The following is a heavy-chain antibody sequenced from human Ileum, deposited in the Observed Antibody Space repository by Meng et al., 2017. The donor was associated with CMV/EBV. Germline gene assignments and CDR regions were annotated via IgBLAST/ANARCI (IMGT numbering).Heavy chain of an antibody. V-gene: IGHV3-15*01. D-gene: IGHD1-26*01. CDR1: GFDFTTAW. Sequence: QLGGSGGGFVKPGGSLRLSCAASGFDFTTAWMSWVRQAPGKGLEWVGLIKSKILGETTDYAASVKGRFTISRDDSRNTVYLQMNSLKTEDTAIYYCTTEGATRYWGQGTLVTVSS. CDR3: TTEGATRY. J-gene: IGHJ4*02. CDR2: IKSKILGETT.